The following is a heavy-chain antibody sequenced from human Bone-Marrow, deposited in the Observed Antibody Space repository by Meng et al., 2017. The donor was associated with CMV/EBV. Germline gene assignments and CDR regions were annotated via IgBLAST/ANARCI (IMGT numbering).Heavy chain of an antibody. CDR1: GFTVSSNY. CDR2: ISGSSSYI. D-gene: IGHD2-8*01. CDR3: ARDAVYAIRAY. V-gene: IGHV3-21*01. Sequence: GGSLRLSCAASGFTVSSNYMSWVRQAPGKGLEWVSSISGSSSYIYYADSVKGRFTISRDNAKNSLYLQMHSLRAEDTAVYYCARDAVYAIRAYWGQGTLVTVSS. J-gene: IGHJ4*02.